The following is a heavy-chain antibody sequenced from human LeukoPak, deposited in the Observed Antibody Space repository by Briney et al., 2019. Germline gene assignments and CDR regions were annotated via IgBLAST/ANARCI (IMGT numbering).Heavy chain of an antibody. CDR3: VNLGYSD. J-gene: IGHJ4*02. Sequence: GGSLRLSCEASGFSLSAAWMAWVRQAPGKGLEWVATIKNDGSDKYYVDSVKGRFTLSRDNAKNSVYLQMNSLRVEDTAVYYCVNLGYSDGGQGTLVTVSS. CDR2: IKNDGSDK. D-gene: IGHD5-12*01. V-gene: IGHV3-7*01. CDR1: GFSLSAAW.